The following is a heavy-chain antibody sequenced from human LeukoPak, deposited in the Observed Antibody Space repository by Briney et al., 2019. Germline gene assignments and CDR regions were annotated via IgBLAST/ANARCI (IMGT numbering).Heavy chain of an antibody. Sequence: ASVKVSCKASGYTFTSYYMHWVRQAPGQGLEWMGIINPSGGSTSYAQKFQGRVTMTRDTSTSTVYMELSSLRSEDTAVFYCARDESWGYHSYWGQGTLVTVSS. CDR1: GYTFTSYY. D-gene: IGHD3-22*01. V-gene: IGHV1-46*01. CDR2: INPSGGST. J-gene: IGHJ4*02. CDR3: ARDESWGYHSY.